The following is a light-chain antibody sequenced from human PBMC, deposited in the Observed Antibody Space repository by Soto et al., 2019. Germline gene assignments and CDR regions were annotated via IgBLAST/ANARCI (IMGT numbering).Light chain of an antibody. CDR3: QEYNTWPWT. Sequence: EIVLTQSPVTLSLSPGERATLSCRASQSVRTYLAWYQVKPGQAPRLLIYDASRRASGVPARFCGSGSGTDFTLTISSLEPEDFALYYCQEYNTWPWTFGQGTKVEFK. CDR1: QSVRTY. J-gene: IGKJ1*01. CDR2: DAS. V-gene: IGKV3-11*01.